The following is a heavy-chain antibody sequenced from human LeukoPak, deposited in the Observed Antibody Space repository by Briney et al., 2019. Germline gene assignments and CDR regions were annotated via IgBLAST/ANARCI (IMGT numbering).Heavy chain of an antibody. CDR1: RGSISSYY. D-gene: IGHD2-2*01. CDR2: MFHSGNP. Sequence: SETLSLTCTVSRGSISSYYWNWIRQSTRRGLEWVGYMFHSGNPNYNPSLKSRVAISIDKSKNQFSLKLSSVNAADTAVYYCARGSRYCSTTSCSSFDYWGQGTLVTVSS. J-gene: IGHJ4*02. CDR3: ARGSRYCSTTSCSSFDY. V-gene: IGHV4-59*01.